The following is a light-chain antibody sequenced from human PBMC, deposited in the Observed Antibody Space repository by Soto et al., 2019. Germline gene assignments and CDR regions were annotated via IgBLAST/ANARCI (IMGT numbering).Light chain of an antibody. CDR1: QSISTY. Sequence: DIKMTQSPSSLSASVGDRVTVTFRASQSISTYLKWYQQKPGKAPKLLIYEASSLQSGVPSRFSGSGSGTDFTLTISSLQPEDFATYYCQQSDSTPWTFGQGTKVDIK. V-gene: IGKV1-39*01. CDR2: EAS. J-gene: IGKJ1*01. CDR3: QQSDSTPWT.